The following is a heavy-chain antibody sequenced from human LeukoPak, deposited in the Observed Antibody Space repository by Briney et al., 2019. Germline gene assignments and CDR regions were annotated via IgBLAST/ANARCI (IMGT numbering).Heavy chain of an antibody. CDR3: AREGGYYYDSSGYHAFDI. CDR2: IIPIFGTA. V-gene: IGHV1-69*06. Sequence: ASVKVSCKASGGTFSSYAISWVRQAPGQGLEWMGGIIPIFGTANYAQKFQGRVTITADKSTSTAYMELSSLRSEDTAVYYCAREGGYYYDSSGYHAFDIWGQGTMVTVSS. D-gene: IGHD3-22*01. J-gene: IGHJ3*02. CDR1: GGTFSSYA.